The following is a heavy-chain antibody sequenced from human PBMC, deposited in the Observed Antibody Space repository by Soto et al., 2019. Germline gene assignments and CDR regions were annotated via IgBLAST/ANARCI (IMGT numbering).Heavy chain of an antibody. D-gene: IGHD3-22*01. CDR2: IYYSGST. CDR3: ARENSVVVGMAPPYCYFDF. J-gene: IGHJ2*01. CDR1: GGSINNGDYY. Sequence: SETLSLTCGVSGGSINNGDYYWSWIRQSPGKGLEWIGYIYYSGSTYFNPSLKSRLSMSLDTSKNQFSLKLTSLTAADTAVYYCARENSVVVGMAPPYCYFDFWGRGTLVTVSS. V-gene: IGHV4-30-4*01.